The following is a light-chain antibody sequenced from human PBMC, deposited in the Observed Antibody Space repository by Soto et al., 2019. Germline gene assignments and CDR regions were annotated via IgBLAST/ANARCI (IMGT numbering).Light chain of an antibody. CDR1: QSVSSY. J-gene: IGKJ1*01. CDR2: GTF. Sequence: EIVMTQSPATLSVSPGERATLSCRASQSVSSYLAWYQQKPGQAPRLLISGTFSRATGIPDRFSGSGSGTDFTLTISRLEPEDFAVYYCQQYGSSPSTFDRGTKVDI. V-gene: IGKV3-20*01. CDR3: QQYGSSPST.